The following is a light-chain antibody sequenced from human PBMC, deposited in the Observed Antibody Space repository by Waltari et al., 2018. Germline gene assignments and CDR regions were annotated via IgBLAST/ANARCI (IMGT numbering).Light chain of an antibody. CDR2: DAS. V-gene: IGKV1D-12*01. CDR3: QETNTFPIT. Sequence: DIQMTQSPSSVSASVGDTVTITCRASQDISNQLPWYLQKPGKAPKFLIYDASTLESGVPSRFSGSGSGTDFTLTVRSLQPEDFATYYCQETNTFPITFGQGTRLEIK. CDR1: QDISNQ. J-gene: IGKJ5*01.